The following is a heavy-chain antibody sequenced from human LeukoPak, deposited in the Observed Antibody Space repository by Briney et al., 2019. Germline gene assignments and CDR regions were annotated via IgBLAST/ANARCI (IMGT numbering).Heavy chain of an antibody. CDR1: GYTFTSDY. CDR3: AKDLGRDGSEIFDY. J-gene: IGHJ4*02. V-gene: IGHV1-46*01. CDR2: INPSGGSM. Sequence: TSVKVSCKASGYTFTSDYMHWVRQAPGQGLEWMGIINPSGGSMNYAQNFQGRVTMTRDTSTSTVYTELSSLTSEDTAVYYCAKDLGRDGSEIFDYWGQGTLVTVSS. D-gene: IGHD5-24*01.